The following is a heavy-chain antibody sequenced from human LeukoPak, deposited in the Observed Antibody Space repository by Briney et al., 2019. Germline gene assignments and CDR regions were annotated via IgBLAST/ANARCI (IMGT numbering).Heavy chain of an antibody. D-gene: IGHD1-1*01. V-gene: IGHV3-23*01. CDR3: VKGQELDDGVFDS. CDR2: IRSNGDTA. J-gene: IGHJ4*02. Sequence: ETLSLTCTVSGGSISSSSYYWGWTRQPPGKGLEWVSTIRSNGDTAYNADSVRGRFAISRDNSKNGLFLQMNSLRAEDTARYYCVKGQELDDGVFDSWGQGTLVTVSS. CDR1: GGSISSSSYY.